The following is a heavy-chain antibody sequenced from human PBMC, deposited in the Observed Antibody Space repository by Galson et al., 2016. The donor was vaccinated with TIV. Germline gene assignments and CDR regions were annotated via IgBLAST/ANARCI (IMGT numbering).Heavy chain of an antibody. CDR3: ARAEDMLAPNFDP. Sequence: SLRLSCAASGFTFSGYSMNWVRQAPGKGLEWVSSISSGSSFIYYADSVKGRFTISRDNAKNSLYLQMNSLRAEDTAVYYCARAEDMLAPNFDPWGQGTLVTVSS. D-gene: IGHD2-15*01. V-gene: IGHV3-21*01. J-gene: IGHJ5*02. CDR2: ISSGSSFI. CDR1: GFTFSGYS.